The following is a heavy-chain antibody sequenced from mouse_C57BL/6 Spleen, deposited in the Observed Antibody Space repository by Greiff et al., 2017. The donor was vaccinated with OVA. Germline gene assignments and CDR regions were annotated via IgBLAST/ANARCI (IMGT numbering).Heavy chain of an antibody. V-gene: IGHV1-15*01. D-gene: IGHD2-5*01. Sequence: QVQLKQSGAELVRPGASVTLSCKASGYTFTDYEMHWVKQTPVHGLEWIGAIDPETGGTAYNQKFKGKAILTADKSSSTAYMELRSLTSEDSAVYYCTRLGYSNYPLDYWGQGTTLTVSS. J-gene: IGHJ2*01. CDR3: TRLGYSNYPLDY. CDR2: IDPETGGT. CDR1: GYTFTDYE.